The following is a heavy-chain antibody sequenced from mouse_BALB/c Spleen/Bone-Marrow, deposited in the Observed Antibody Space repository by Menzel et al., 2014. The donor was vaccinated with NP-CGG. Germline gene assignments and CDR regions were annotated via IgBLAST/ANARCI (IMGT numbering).Heavy chain of an antibody. V-gene: IGHV7-3*02. CDR1: GFTFTDYY. CDR3: AKDKRRVFFDY. J-gene: IGHJ2*01. CDR2: IRNKANGYTT. Sequence: EVKLMESGRGLVQPGGSLRLSCATSGFTFTDYYMNWVRQPPGKALEWLGFIRNKANGYTTEYSASVKGRFTISRDNSQNSLYLQMKARRDEDSASYICAKDKRRVFFDYWGQNTPLTVSS.